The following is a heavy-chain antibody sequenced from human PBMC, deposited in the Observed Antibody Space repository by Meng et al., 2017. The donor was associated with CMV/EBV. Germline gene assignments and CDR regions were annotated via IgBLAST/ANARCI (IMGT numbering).Heavy chain of an antibody. J-gene: IGHJ6*02. V-gene: IGHV3-13*01. CDR2: IGTAGDT. CDR1: GFTFSSYD. D-gene: IGHD3-10*01. CDR3: ARAPPTFPHSGLGMDV. Sequence: GESLKISCVASGFTFSSYDMHWVRQATGKGLEWVSAIGTAGDTYYPGSVKGRFTISRENAKNSLYLQMNSLRAGDTAVYYCARAPPTFPHSGLGMDVWGQGTTVTVSS.